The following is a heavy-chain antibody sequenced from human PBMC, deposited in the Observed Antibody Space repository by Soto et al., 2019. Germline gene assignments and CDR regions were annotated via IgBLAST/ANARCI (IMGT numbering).Heavy chain of an antibody. V-gene: IGHV1-46*01. J-gene: IGHJ4*02. CDR2: INPSGGST. Sequence: GASVKVSCKASGYTFTSYYMHWVRQAPGQGLEWMGIINPSGGSTTYAQKFQGRVTMTRDTSTSTVYMELSSLRSEDTAVYYCARIISXGHFDSWRQGTQVTVSS. CDR3: ARIISXGHFDS. CDR1: GYTFTSYY.